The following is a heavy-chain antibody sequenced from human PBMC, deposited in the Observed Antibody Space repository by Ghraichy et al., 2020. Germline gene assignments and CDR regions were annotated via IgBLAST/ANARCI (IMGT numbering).Heavy chain of an antibody. Sequence: SETLSLTCTVSGGSVRSGSQLWSWIRQPPGKGLEWIAYIYYSGITNYNPSLKSRVTISGDTSKNQFSLKLSSVTAADTAVYYCARDRPLPGGYLFDYWGQGNLVTVSS. V-gene: IGHV4-61*01. J-gene: IGHJ4*02. CDR1: GGSVRSGSQL. CDR3: ARDRPLPGGYLFDY. CDR2: IYYSGIT. D-gene: IGHD1-26*01.